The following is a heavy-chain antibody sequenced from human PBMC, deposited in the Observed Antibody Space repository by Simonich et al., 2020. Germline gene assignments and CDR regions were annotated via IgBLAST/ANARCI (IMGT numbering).Heavy chain of an antibody. CDR3: AGDQGGRAAAATDY. Sequence: QVQLVQSGAEVKKPGASVMVSCTASGYTFTSYGISWVRPAPGQGLEWMGGSSADNGNKNEEKNCQGRVTMTTATSTSTAYMELRSLRSDDTAVYYGAGDQGGRAAAATDYWGQGTLVTVSS. J-gene: IGHJ4*02. CDR2: SSADNGNK. CDR1: GYTFTSYG. V-gene: IGHV1-18*01. D-gene: IGHD6-13*01.